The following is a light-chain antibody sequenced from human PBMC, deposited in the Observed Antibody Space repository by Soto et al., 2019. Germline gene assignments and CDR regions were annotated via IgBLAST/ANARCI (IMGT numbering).Light chain of an antibody. V-gene: IGKV1-39*01. CDR2: GAS. J-gene: IGKJ1*01. Sequence: IQVTQSPSSVSASVGYSVAITCRASQYIGDFLNWYQQKPGKAPKLLIFGASNMHIGVPSRFSGSGSGTEFTLTINNLQREDFATYYCQESFFTLGTFGRGTKVDIK. CDR1: QYIGDF. CDR3: QESFFTLGT.